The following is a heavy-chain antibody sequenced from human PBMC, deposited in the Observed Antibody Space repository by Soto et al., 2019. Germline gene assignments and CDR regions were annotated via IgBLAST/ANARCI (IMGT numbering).Heavy chain of an antibody. CDR3: ARDKTYFHILTGYYTMSDAFDI. CDR1: GYTFTSYA. J-gene: IGHJ3*02. V-gene: IGHV1-3*01. D-gene: IGHD3-9*01. Sequence: ASVKVSCKASGYTFTSYAMHWVHQAPGQRLERMGWINAGNGNTKYSQKFQGRVTITRDTSASTAYMELSSLRSEDTAVYYCARDKTYFHILTGYYTMSDAFDICGQGXMVTV. CDR2: INAGNGNT.